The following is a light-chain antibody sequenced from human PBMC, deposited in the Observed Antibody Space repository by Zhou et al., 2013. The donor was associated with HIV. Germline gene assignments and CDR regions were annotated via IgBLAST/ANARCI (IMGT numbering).Light chain of an antibody. V-gene: IGKV1-12*01. J-gene: IGKJ2*01. CDR2: DAS. CDR3: QQAHSFPYT. CDR1: QDIAGW. Sequence: DIQMTQSPSSVSASVGDRVTITCRASQDIAGWLAWYQQNPGTAPRLLIFDASGLQSGAPSRFTGSGSGTDYTLTISSLQPEDFATYYCQQAHSFPYTFGQGTKLETK.